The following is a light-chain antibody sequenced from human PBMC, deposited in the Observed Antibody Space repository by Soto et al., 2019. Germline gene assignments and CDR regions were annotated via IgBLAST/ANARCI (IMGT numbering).Light chain of an antibody. J-gene: IGKJ5*01. Sequence: DIVMTQSPLSLPVTPGESASISCRSSQSLLHSNGYNYLDWYLQKPGQSPHLLIYSGSNRASGVPDRFSGSGSGTDFALKISRVEAEDVGVYYCMQALQTPTFGQGTRLEIK. V-gene: IGKV2-28*01. CDR1: QSLLHSNGYNY. CDR3: MQALQTPT. CDR2: SGS.